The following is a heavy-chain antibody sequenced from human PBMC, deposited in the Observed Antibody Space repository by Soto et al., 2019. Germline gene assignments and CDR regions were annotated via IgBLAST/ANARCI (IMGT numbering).Heavy chain of an antibody. Sequence: GESLKISCKVFGDSFTGFWIGWVRQMPGKGLEWMGIIYPGDSDTRYSPSFQGQVTMSVDKSNSTAYLHWSSLKASDTAMYYCARQGSNGAYYYYGMDVWGKGTTVTVSS. D-gene: IGHD2-8*01. J-gene: IGHJ6*04. V-gene: IGHV5-51*01. CDR3: ARQGSNGAYYYYGMDV. CDR2: IYPGDSDT. CDR1: GDSFTGFW.